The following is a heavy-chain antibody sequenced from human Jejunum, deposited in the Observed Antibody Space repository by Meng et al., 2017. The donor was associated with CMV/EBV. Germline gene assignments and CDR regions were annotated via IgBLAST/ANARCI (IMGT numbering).Heavy chain of an antibody. Sequence: QVQLVQSGGGLVDPGGPLRLSCAASGFIFSDYYMTWIREAPGKGLEWVSYISPTGSDTNYADAVRGRFTISRDNAKNSLFLQMSSLTAEDTAVYYCVKGHTMINTWGQGTLVTVAS. D-gene: IGHD3-16*01. V-gene: IGHV3-11*05. CDR3: VKGHTMINT. CDR1: GFIFSDYY. CDR2: ISPTGSDT. J-gene: IGHJ5*02.